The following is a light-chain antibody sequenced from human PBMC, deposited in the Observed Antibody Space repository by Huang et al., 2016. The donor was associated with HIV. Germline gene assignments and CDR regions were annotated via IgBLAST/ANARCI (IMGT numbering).Light chain of an antibody. J-gene: IGKJ5*01. CDR3: QQYNNWFS. Sequence: EIVMTQSPPALSVSPGERATLSCRASQSVDGNLAWYQQKPGQAPRLLIYGAPTRAKNIPGRFSGGGYGTEVTLTVSSLQSEDSAVYFCQQYNNWFSFGQGTRLEIK. CDR1: QSVDGN. V-gene: IGKV3-15*01. CDR2: GAP.